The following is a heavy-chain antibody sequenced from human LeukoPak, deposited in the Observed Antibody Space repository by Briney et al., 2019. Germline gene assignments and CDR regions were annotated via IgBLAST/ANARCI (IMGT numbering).Heavy chain of an antibody. CDR3: AREVAVAGSFYFDY. CDR1: GGTFSSYA. D-gene: IGHD6-19*01. V-gene: IGHV1-69*13. CDR2: IIPIFGTA. Sequence: SVKVSCKASGGTFSSYAISWVRQAPGQGLEWLGGIIPIFGTANYAQKFQGRVTITADESTSTAYMELSSLRSEDTAVYYCAREVAVAGSFYFDYWGQGTLVTVSS. J-gene: IGHJ4*02.